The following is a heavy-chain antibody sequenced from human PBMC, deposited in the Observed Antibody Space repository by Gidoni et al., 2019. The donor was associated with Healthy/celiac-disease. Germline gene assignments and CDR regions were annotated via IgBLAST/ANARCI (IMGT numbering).Heavy chain of an antibody. Sequence: QVQLVPSGADVKKPGASVKVSCKAPCYTFTNYVICWVRQVPGEGLEWMGWISAYNSNTNEAQEHQGRVTMTTDTTKSTAYMKLRSLRSDDTAVYYCARDDVGATDYFDYWGQGTLVTVSS. V-gene: IGHV1-18*01. D-gene: IGHD1-26*01. CDR2: ISAYNSNT. J-gene: IGHJ4*02. CDR1: CYTFTNYV. CDR3: ARDDVGATDYFDY.